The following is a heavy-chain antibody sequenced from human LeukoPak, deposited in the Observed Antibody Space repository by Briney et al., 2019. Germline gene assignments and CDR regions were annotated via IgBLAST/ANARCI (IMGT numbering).Heavy chain of an antibody. D-gene: IGHD2-2*01. CDR2: MNPNSGNT. Sequence: ASVKVSCKASGYTFTGYYMHWVRQATGQGLEWMGWMNPNSGNTGYAQKFQGRVSMTRNISTGTAYMELSSLRSEDTAVYYCSRSVPSGHWGQGTQVTVSS. J-gene: IGHJ4*02. CDR1: GYTFTGYY. V-gene: IGHV1-8*02. CDR3: SRSVPSGH.